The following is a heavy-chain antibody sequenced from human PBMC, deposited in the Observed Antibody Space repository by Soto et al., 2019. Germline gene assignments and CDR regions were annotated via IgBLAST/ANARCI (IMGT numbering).Heavy chain of an antibody. CDR1: GFTFSGDW. V-gene: IGHV3-74*01. CDR3: ARGPRGLYHHDY. J-gene: IGHJ4*02. D-gene: IGHD2-2*01. Sequence: PWGSLRLSCAASGFTFSGDWMHWVRQAAGKGLVWVSRINMDGSSTNYADSVKGRFTISRDNAKNTLYLQMNSLRVDDTAVYYCARGPRGLYHHDYWGQGALVTGSS. CDR2: INMDGSST.